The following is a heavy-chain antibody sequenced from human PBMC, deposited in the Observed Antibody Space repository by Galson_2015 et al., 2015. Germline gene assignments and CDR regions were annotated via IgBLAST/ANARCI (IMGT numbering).Heavy chain of an antibody. CDR2: ISYDGSNK. D-gene: IGHD6-13*01. Sequence: SLRLSCAASGFTFSSYGMHWVHQAPGKGLEWVAVISYDGSNKYYADSVKGRFTISRDNSKNTLYLQMNSLRAEDTAVYYCAKDWIAAAGTRGNWFDPWGQGTLVTVSS. CDR1: GFTFSSYG. J-gene: IGHJ5*02. CDR3: AKDWIAAAGTRGNWFDP. V-gene: IGHV3-30*18.